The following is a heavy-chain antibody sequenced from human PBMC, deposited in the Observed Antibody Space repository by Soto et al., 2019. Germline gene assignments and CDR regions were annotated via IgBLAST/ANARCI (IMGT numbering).Heavy chain of an antibody. Sequence: PGGALGLYCAASGVTFRSYWMHWVRQAPGKGLVWVSRINSDGSSTSYADSVKGRFTISRDNAKNTLYLQMNSLRAEDTAVYYCARVVTHPYYYYYYGMDVWGQGTTVPVSS. J-gene: IGHJ6*02. D-gene: IGHD4-4*01. CDR2: INSDGSST. V-gene: IGHV3-74*01. CDR1: GVTFRSYW. CDR3: ARVVTHPYYYYYYGMDV.